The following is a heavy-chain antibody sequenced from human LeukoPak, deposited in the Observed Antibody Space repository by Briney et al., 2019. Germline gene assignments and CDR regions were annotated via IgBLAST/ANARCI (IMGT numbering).Heavy chain of an antibody. CDR3: ARVGYCSSTSCYLPKYYYYMDV. J-gene: IGHJ6*03. Sequence: SQTLSLTCTVSGGSISSGSYYWSWIRQPAGKGLEWIGRIYTSGSTNYNPSLKSRVTISVDTSKNQFSLKLGSVTAADTAVYYCARVGYCSSTSCYLPKYYYYMDVWGKGTTVTVSS. CDR1: GGSISSGSYY. CDR2: IYTSGST. V-gene: IGHV4-61*02. D-gene: IGHD2-2*01.